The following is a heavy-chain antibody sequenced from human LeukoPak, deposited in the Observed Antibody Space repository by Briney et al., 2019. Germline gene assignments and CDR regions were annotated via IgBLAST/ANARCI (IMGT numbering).Heavy chain of an antibody. V-gene: IGHV1-18*01. Sequence: ASVKVSCKASGYTFTSHGISWVRQAPGQGLEWMGWISAYNGNTNYAQKLQGRVTMTTDTSTSTAYMELRSLRSDDTAVYYCARDYLGYYDSSGYYPPFDYWGQGTLVTVSS. CDR1: GYTFTSHG. J-gene: IGHJ4*02. D-gene: IGHD3-22*01. CDR2: ISAYNGNT. CDR3: ARDYLGYYDSSGYYPPFDY.